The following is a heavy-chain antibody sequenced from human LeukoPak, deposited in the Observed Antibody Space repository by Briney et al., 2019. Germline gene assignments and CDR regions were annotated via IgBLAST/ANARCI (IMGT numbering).Heavy chain of an antibody. V-gene: IGHV3-7*01. D-gene: IGHD2-8*02. CDR2: IKQDGNEK. CDR3: ARASVGWWHDRPYYMDV. Sequence: GGSLRLSCAASGFTFSSYWMSWVRQAPGKGLEWVANIKQDGNEKYYVDSVKGRFTISRDNAKNSLYLQMNSLRAEDTAVYYCARASVGWWHDRPYYMDVWGKGITVTVSS. J-gene: IGHJ6*03. CDR1: GFTFSSYW.